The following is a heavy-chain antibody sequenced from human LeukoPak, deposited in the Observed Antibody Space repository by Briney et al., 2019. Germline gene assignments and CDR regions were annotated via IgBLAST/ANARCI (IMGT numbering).Heavy chain of an antibody. J-gene: IGHJ4*02. V-gene: IGHV4-4*07. Sequence: SETLSLTCTVSGGSINNYWSWIRQPAGKGLEWIGRIFSSGSTVYHPSLKSRVTMSVDTSRNSFSLKLTSVTAADTAVYHCARGRAVTTGDDYWGQGTLVTVSS. CDR2: IFSSGST. CDR3: ARGRAVTTGDDY. CDR1: GGSINNY. D-gene: IGHD4-17*01.